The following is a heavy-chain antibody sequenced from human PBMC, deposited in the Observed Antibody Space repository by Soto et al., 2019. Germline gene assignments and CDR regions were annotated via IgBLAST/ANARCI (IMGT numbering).Heavy chain of an antibody. CDR1: GLTVSGTKY. D-gene: IGHD1-1*01. CDR3: ASWHEREHAYDV. J-gene: IGHJ3*01. CDR2: LYDVFGS. Sequence: DVQLVESGGGLIQPGESLRLSCAAFGLTVSGTKYVAWVRQAPGKLLEWVSALYDVFGSFYADSVKGRFTTSSDRSKSTVYLQMNDLRPDDTAVYYCASWHEREHAYDVWGQGTTVIVSS. V-gene: IGHV3-53*01.